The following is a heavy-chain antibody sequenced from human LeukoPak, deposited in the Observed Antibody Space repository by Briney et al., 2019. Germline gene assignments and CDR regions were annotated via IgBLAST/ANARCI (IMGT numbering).Heavy chain of an antibody. D-gene: IGHD3-16*01. CDR1: GFTFSSYS. Sequence: PGGSLRLSCAASGFTFSSYSMNWVHQAPGKGLEWVSSISSSSSYIYYADSVKGRFTISRDNAKNSLYLQMNSLRAEDTAVYYCAKGGGFGKYYFDYWGQGTLVTVSS. J-gene: IGHJ4*02. CDR3: AKGGGFGKYYFDY. CDR2: ISSSSSYI. V-gene: IGHV3-21*01.